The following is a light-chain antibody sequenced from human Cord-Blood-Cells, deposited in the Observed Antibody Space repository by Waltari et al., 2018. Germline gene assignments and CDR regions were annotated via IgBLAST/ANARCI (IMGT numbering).Light chain of an antibody. J-gene: IGKJ1*01. V-gene: IGKV1-8*01. CDR2: AAS. Sequence: AIRMTQSPSSFSASTGDRVTITCRASQGISSYLAWYQQKPGKAPKLLIYAASTLQSGVPSRFSGSGSGTDFTLTISWLQSEDFATYYCQQYYSYPRTFDQGTKVEIK. CDR1: QGISSY. CDR3: QQYYSYPRT.